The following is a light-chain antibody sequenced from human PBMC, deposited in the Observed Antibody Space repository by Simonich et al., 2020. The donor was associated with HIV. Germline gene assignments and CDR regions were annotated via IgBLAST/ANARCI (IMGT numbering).Light chain of an antibody. J-gene: IGKJ1*01. V-gene: IGKV4-1*01. CDR2: WAS. CDR3: QQYYSTPPT. CDR1: KSVLYSSNNKNY. Sequence: DIVMTQSPDSLAVSLGERATINCKSSKSVLYSSNNKNYLAWYQQKPGQPPKLLIYWASTRESGVPDRLSGSGSGTDFTLTISSLQAEDVAVYYCQQYYSTPPTFGQGTKVEIK.